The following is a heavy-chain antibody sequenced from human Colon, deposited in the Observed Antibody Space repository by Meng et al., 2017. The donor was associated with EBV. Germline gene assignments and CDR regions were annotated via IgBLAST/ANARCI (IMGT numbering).Heavy chain of an antibody. CDR1: VGSISSGDYY. J-gene: IGHJ4*02. Sequence: QVQPQESGPGLVKPSQTLSLTCTVSVGSISSGDYYWSWIRQPPGKGLEWIGYIYYSGSTYYNPSLKSRVTISVDTSKNQFSLKLSSVTAADTAVYYCARDRGGLGAFDYWGQGTLVTVSS. CDR2: IYYSGST. V-gene: IGHV4-30-4*01. CDR3: ARDRGGLGAFDY. D-gene: IGHD5-12*01.